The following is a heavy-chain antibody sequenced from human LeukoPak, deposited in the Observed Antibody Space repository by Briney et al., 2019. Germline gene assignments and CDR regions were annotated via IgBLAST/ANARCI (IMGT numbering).Heavy chain of an antibody. CDR1: GGSISSGGYS. CDR2: IYHSGST. Sequence: SQTLSLTCAVSGGSISSGGYSWSWIRQPPGKGLEWIGYIYHSGSTYYNPSLKSRVTISVDRSKNQFSLKLSSVTAADTAVYYCARDSPVAGTPYYYYGMDVWGQGTTVTVSS. CDR3: ARDSPVAGTPYYYYGMDV. D-gene: IGHD6-19*01. V-gene: IGHV4-30-2*01. J-gene: IGHJ6*02.